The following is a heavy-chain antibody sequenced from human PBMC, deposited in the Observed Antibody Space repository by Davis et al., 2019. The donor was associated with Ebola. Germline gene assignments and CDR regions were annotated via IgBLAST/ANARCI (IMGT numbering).Heavy chain of an antibody. Sequence: ASVQVSCKASGYTFTSYGISCVRQAPAQGLEWMGWISAYNGNTNYPQKLQGRVTMTTDTSTSTAYMELRSLRSDDTAVYYCARTPRTMYYDFWSGYYNWFDPWGQGTLVTVSS. V-gene: IGHV1-18*01. CDR2: ISAYNGNT. CDR3: ARTPRTMYYDFWSGYYNWFDP. CDR1: GYTFTSYG. D-gene: IGHD3-3*01. J-gene: IGHJ5*02.